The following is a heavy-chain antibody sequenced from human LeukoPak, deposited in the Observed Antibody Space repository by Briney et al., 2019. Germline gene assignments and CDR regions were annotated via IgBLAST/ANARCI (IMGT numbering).Heavy chain of an antibody. CDR3: AMSPGTFNI. J-gene: IGHJ3*02. D-gene: IGHD5/OR15-5a*01. V-gene: IGHV4-34*01. Sequence: SETLSLTCTVSGASINSYYWSWIRQPPGKGLEWIGEINHSGSTKYNPSPKSRVTISIDTSKNQFSLKLSSVTAADTAMYFCAMSPGTFNIWGQGSMVTVSS. CDR1: GASINSYY. CDR2: INHSGST.